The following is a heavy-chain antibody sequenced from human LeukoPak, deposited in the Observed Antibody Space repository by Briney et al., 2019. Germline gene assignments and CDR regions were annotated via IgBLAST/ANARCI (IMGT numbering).Heavy chain of an antibody. CDR1: GGSISSYY. J-gene: IGHJ4*02. CDR3: ARGATVTTEGVFDY. D-gene: IGHD4-17*01. Sequence: SETLSLTCTVSGGSISSYYWSWIRQPAGKGLEWIGRIYTSGSTNYNPSLKSRVTMSVDTSKNQFSLKLSSVTAADTAVYYRARGATVTTEGVFDYWGQGTLVTVSS. V-gene: IGHV4-4*07. CDR2: IYTSGST.